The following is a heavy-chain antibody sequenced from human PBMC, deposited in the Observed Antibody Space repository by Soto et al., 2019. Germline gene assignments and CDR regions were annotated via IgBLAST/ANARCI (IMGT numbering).Heavy chain of an antibody. J-gene: IGHJ4*02. CDR2: INPGNGDT. Sequence: QVPLVQSGAEVKKPGASVRVSCEASGYSFISNVMHWVRQAPGQRLEWMGWINPGNGDTKYSQNFQGRVTFTRDTSASTAYMELSSLRSEDTAVYYCARYGGVTPLDWGQGTLVTVYS. CDR1: GYSFISNV. V-gene: IGHV1-3*01. D-gene: IGHD3-10*01. CDR3: ARYGGVTPLD.